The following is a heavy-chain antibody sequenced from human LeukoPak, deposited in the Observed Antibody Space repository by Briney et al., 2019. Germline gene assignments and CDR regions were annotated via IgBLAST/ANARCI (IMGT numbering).Heavy chain of an antibody. CDR1: GLTFSRYG. V-gene: IGHV3-30-3*01. CDR3: TTSPLFTAAGTNY. D-gene: IGHD6-13*01. Sequence: PGGALRLSCAASGLTFSRYGMDWGRQGPGKGGEGVGVISYDGSNKYYADSVKGRFTISRDNSKNTLYLQMNSLKTEDTAVYYCTTSPLFTAAGTNYWGQGTLVTVSS. J-gene: IGHJ4*02. CDR2: ISYDGSNK.